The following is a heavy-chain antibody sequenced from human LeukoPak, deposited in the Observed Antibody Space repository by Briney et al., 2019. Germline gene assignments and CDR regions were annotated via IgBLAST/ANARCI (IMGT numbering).Heavy chain of an antibody. CDR2: IYSSGNT. J-gene: IGHJ4*02. Sequence: PSETLSLTCTVSGASISSSNYYWGWVRQSPGKGLEWIGNIYSSGNTYYNASLKSRVTMYIDTSKNQFSLKLSSVTAADTAMYYYAKSNGYGLIDYWGQGTLVTVSS. CDR3: AKSNGYGLIDY. D-gene: IGHD5-12*01. V-gene: IGHV4-39*01. CDR1: GASISSSNYY.